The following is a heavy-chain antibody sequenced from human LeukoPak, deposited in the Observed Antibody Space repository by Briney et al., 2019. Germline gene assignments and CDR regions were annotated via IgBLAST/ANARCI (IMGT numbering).Heavy chain of an antibody. CDR2: IKSKTDGGTT. Sequence: GGSLRLSCAASGFTFSNAWMNWVRQAPGKGLEWVGRIKSKTDGGTTDYAAPVKGRFTISRDGSKNTLYLQMNSLKTEDTAVYYCTTRSMVRVLADYWDQGTLVTVSS. J-gene: IGHJ4*02. V-gene: IGHV3-15*07. D-gene: IGHD3-10*01. CDR3: TTRSMVRVLADY. CDR1: GFTFSNAW.